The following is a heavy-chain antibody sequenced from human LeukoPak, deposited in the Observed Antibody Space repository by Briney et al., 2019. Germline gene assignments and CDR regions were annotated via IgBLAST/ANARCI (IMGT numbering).Heavy chain of an antibody. V-gene: IGHV3-74*01. CDR3: ARDLDYDYVWGSPLY. Sequence: GGSLRLSCAASGFPFSNYWMHWIRQARGKGLVWVSRINSDGNSTNYADFVKGRFTISRDNAKNTLYLQMNSLRAEDTAVYYCARDLDYDYVWGSPLYWGQGTLVTVSS. CDR1: GFPFSNYW. CDR2: INSDGNST. J-gene: IGHJ4*02. D-gene: IGHD3-16*01.